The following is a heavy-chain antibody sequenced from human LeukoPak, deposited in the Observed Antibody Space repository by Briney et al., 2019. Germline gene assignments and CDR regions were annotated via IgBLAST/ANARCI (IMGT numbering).Heavy chain of an antibody. D-gene: IGHD6-19*01. CDR3: ARESRSGWVDAFDI. CDR1: GYTFTAYY. J-gene: IGHJ3*02. CDR2: INPNSGDT. Sequence: GASVKVSCTASGYTFTAYYMHWVRQAPGQGLEWMGWINPNSGDTNFAQKFQGRVTMTRDTSINTAYMELSRLRPDDTAVYSCARESRSGWVDAFDIWGQGTMATVSS. V-gene: IGHV1-2*02.